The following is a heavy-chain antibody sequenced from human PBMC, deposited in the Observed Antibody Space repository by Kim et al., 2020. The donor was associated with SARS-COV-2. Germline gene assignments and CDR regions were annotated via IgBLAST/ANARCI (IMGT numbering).Heavy chain of an antibody. CDR2: ISIDGSDK. CDR3: AKITEAFYISTKLLDY. CDR1: GFSFSDYA. J-gene: IGHJ4*01. D-gene: IGHD2-2*02. V-gene: IGHV3-30*04. Sequence: GGSLRLSCVASGFSFSDYAIHWVRQAPGKGLEWVAVISIDGSDKYYGDSVRGRFTISRDNSKNTVYLQMNSLRPEDTAVYYCAKITEAFYISTKLLDYWG.